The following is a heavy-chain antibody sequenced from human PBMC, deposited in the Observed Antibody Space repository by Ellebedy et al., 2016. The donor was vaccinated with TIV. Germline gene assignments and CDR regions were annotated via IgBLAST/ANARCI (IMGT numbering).Heavy chain of an antibody. CDR1: GYSFTTYY. D-gene: IGHD3-10*01. CDR3: ARDSLGYASGTYLTA. J-gene: IGHJ1*01. Sequence: ASVKVSCXASGYSFTTYYLHWVRQSPGQGLEWMGVINTSDGRTTYAQKFRDRVTMTRDTSMTTVYMGLNRLTSEDTAVYYCARDSLGYASGTYLTAWGQGTLVTVSS. CDR2: INTSDGRT. V-gene: IGHV1-46*01.